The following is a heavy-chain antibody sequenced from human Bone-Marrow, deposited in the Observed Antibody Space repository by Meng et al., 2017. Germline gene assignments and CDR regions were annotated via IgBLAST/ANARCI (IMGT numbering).Heavy chain of an antibody. D-gene: IGHD4-17*01. J-gene: IGHJ6*02. CDR1: GFSFSSYV. CDR2: IWFDGSNK. V-gene: IGHV3-33*01. CDR3: ARDTATVTITSPGYYYYGMDV. Sequence: GESLKISCAAPGFSFSSYVMHWVRQAPGKGLEWVALIWFDGSNKYYADSVKGRFTISRDNSKNTLYLQMNSLRAEDTAVYYCARDTATVTITSPGYYYYGMDVWGQGTTVTVSS.